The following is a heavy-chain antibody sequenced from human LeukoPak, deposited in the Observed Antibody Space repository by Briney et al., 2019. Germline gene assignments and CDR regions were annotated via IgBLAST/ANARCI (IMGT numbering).Heavy chain of an antibody. CDR2: MSYDGTNK. CDR1: GFTVTGYS. V-gene: IGHV3-30-3*01. J-gene: IGHJ4*02. Sequence: AGRFLRLSCVVSGFTVTGYSMHWVRQAPGKGLEWVAVMSYDGTNKYYADSVKGRFTISRDNSKNTLYLQLNSLRAEDTAVYYCAKGTSSSCYSAPNYWGQGTLVTVSS. CDR3: AKGTSSSCYSAPNY. D-gene: IGHD2-15*01.